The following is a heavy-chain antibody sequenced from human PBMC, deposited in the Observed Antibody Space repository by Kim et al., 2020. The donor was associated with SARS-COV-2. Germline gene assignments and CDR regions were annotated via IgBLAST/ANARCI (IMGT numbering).Heavy chain of an antibody. CDR2: IIPIFGTA. V-gene: IGHV1-69*13. Sequence: SVKVSCKASGGTFSSYAISWVRQAPGQGLEWMGGIIPIFGTANYAQKFQGRVTITADESTSTAYMELSSLRSEDTAVYYCARAIGHIVVVTAIPGDAFDIWGQGTMVTVSS. J-gene: IGHJ3*02. CDR3: ARAIGHIVVVTAIPGDAFDI. D-gene: IGHD2-21*02. CDR1: GGTFSSYA.